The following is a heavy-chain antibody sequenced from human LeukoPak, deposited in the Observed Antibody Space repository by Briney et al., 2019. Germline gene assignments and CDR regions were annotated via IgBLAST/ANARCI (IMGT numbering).Heavy chain of an antibody. V-gene: IGHV3-9*01. D-gene: IGHD6-13*01. Sequence: PGGSLRLSCAASGFTFDDYAMHWVRQAPGKGLEWVSGISWNSGSIGYADSVKGRFTISRDNAKNSLYLQMNSLRAEDTALYYCAKDSYSSSWFHHNWFDPWGQGTLVTVSS. J-gene: IGHJ5*02. CDR1: GFTFDDYA. CDR3: AKDSYSSSWFHHNWFDP. CDR2: ISWNSGSI.